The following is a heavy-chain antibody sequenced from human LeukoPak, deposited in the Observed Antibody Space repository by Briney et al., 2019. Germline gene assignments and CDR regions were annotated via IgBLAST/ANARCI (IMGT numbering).Heavy chain of an antibody. D-gene: IGHD6-13*01. CDR1: GGTVSSYA. CDR2: IIPIFGTA. Sequence: SVKVSCKASGGTVSSYASSWVRQAPGQGLEWMGGIIPIFGTANYAQKFQGRVTITADESTSTAYMELSSLRSEDTAVYYCASELGIAAAVYYYGMDVWGQGTTVTVSS. V-gene: IGHV1-69*01. J-gene: IGHJ6*02. CDR3: ASELGIAAAVYYYGMDV.